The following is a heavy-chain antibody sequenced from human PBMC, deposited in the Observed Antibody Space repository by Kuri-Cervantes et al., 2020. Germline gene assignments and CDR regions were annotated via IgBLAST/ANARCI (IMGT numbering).Heavy chain of an antibody. V-gene: IGHV1-24*01. CDR2: FDPEDDET. D-gene: IGHD3-22*01. CDR3: ARSYDSSGYYFYYYYYMDV. CDR1: GYTLTELS. J-gene: IGHJ6*03. Sequence: ASVKVSCKVSGYTLTELSMHWVRQAPGKGLEWMGAFDPEDDETIYAQKFQGRVTMTEDTSTDTAYMELSSLRSEDTAVYYCARSYDSSGYYFYYYYYMDVWGKGTTVTVSS.